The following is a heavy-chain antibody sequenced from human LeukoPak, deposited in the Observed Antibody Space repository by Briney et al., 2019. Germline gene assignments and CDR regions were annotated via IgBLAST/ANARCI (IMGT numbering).Heavy chain of an antibody. Sequence: SETLSLTCTVSVGSISSYYWSWMRQPPGKGLECIGYIYYSGSTNYKPSLKSRVTISVDTSKNQFSLKLSSVTAADTAVYYCARGGYYGSGNDFRFDPWGQGTLVTVSS. CDR1: VGSISSYY. J-gene: IGHJ5*02. V-gene: IGHV4-59*01. D-gene: IGHD3-10*01. CDR3: ARGGYYGSGNDFRFDP. CDR2: IYYSGST.